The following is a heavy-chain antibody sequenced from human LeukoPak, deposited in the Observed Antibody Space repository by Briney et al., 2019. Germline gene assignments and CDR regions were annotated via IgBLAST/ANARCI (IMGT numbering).Heavy chain of an antibody. V-gene: IGHV4-59*01. CDR2: IYYSGST. CDR1: GGSISSYY. Sequence: SETLSLTCTVSGGSISSYYWSWIRQPPGKGLEWIGYIYYSGSTNYNPSLKSRVTISVDTSKNQFSLKLSSVTAADTAVYYCARMHRGDILTGYYPLVAFDIWGQGTMVTVSS. CDR3: ARMHRGDILTGYYPLVAFDI. D-gene: IGHD3-9*01. J-gene: IGHJ3*02.